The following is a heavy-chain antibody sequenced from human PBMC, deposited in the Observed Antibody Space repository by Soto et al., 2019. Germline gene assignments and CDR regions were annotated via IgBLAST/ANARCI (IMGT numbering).Heavy chain of an antibody. V-gene: IGHV1-2*02. CDR2: INPNSGGT. CDR3: ARTSWFDP. Sequence: ASVKVSCKASGYTFTGFYIHWVRQAPGQGPEWMGWINPNSGGTSYAQKFQGRVTMTRDTSISTAYMELSRLSSDDTAVYYCARTSWFDPWGQGTLVTVSS. J-gene: IGHJ5*02. CDR1: GYTFTGFY.